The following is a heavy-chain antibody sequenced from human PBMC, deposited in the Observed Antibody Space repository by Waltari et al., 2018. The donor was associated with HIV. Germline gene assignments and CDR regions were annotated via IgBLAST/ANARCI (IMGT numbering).Heavy chain of an antibody. D-gene: IGHD6-19*01. CDR3: AKVSAVAAHGDY. Sequence: EVQLLESGGGLVQPGGSLRLSCAVSGFTFNMYAMSWVRQAPGKGLEWVSVISDSGGTTYYADSVKGRFTISRDNSKNTVYLQMNSLRAEDTALYYCAKVSAVAAHGDYWGQGTLVTVSS. V-gene: IGHV3-23*01. CDR2: ISDSGGTT. CDR1: GFTFNMYA. J-gene: IGHJ4*02.